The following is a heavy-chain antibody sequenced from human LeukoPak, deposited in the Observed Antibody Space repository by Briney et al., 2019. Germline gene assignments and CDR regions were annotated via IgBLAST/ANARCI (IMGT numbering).Heavy chain of an antibody. Sequence: GRSLRLSCAASGFTFSSYGMHWVRQAPGKGLEWVAVTWYDGSNKYYVDSVKGRFTISRDNSKNTLYLQMNSLRAEDTAVYYCARDKGMMILDAFDIWGQGTMVTVSS. CDR3: ARDKGMMILDAFDI. CDR2: TWYDGSNK. V-gene: IGHV3-33*01. D-gene: IGHD3-22*01. J-gene: IGHJ3*02. CDR1: GFTFSSYG.